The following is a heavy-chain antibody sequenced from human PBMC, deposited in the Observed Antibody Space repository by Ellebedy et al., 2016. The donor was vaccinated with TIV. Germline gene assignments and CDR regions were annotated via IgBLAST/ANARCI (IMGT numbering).Heavy chain of an antibody. CDR2: INHSGST. CDR3: ARVGVRGVAV. D-gene: IGHD3-10*01. J-gene: IGHJ6*02. Sequence: SQTLSLTCXVYGGSFRGYYWSWIRQPPGKGLEWIGEINHSGSTNYNPSLKSRVTISVDTSKNQFSLKLSSVTAADTAVYYCARVGVRGVAVWGQGTTVTVSS. V-gene: IGHV4-34*01. CDR1: GGSFRGYY.